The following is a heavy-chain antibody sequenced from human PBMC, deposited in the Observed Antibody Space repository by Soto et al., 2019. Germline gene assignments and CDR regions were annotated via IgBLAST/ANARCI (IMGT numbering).Heavy chain of an antibody. J-gene: IGHJ4*02. CDR2: ISNDGGNT. V-gene: IGHV3-30*03. Sequence: PGGSLRLSCAASGYTFSSFGMHWIRQAQGKGPEWVAFISNDGGNTYYAEPVRGRFSISRDKSKNTLHLQMNNLRADDTAVYYCVRYAGERTEEYGFDLWGQGTLVTVSS. D-gene: IGHD7-27*01. CDR1: GYTFSSFG. CDR3: VRYAGERTEEYGFDL.